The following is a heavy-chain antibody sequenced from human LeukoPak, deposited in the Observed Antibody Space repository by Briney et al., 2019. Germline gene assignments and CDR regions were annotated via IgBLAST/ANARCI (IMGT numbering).Heavy chain of an antibody. J-gene: IGHJ5*02. Sequence: SETLSLTCTVSGGSITSGNNYWNWIRQSPGKGLEWIGFIHSGGRTNYNPFLRSRVVISADASKNQISLRVESMTAADTAVYYCVKAPTVAGSYGWFDPWGQGTLVTVSS. D-gene: IGHD5-18*01. CDR3: VKAPTVAGSYGWFDP. CDR1: GGSITSGNNY. V-gene: IGHV4-30-4*01. CDR2: IHSGGRT.